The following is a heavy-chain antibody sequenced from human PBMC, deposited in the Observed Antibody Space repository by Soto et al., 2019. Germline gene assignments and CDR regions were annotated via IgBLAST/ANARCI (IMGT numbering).Heavy chain of an antibody. CDR2: IHLGGTT. CDR3: ARGPKRQTVFSGPRSGMDV. J-gene: IGHJ6*02. D-gene: IGHD2-15*01. Sequence: SETLSLTCAVSGDSITSSAWWSCVRQPPGKGLEWIGEIHLGGTTNYNPSLKSRVTISVDTSKNQFSLKLSSVTAADTAVYYCARGPKRQTVFSGPRSGMDVWGQGTTVTVSS. V-gene: IGHV4-4*02. CDR1: GDSITSSAW.